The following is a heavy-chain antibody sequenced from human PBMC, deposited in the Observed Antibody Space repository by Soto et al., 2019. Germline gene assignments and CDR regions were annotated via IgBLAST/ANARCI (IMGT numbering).Heavy chain of an antibody. CDR1: GYTFTGYY. D-gene: IGHD1-26*01. CDR3: AHRPIVGAAI. J-gene: IGHJ4*02. Sequence: ASVKVSCKASGYTFTGYYIHWVRQAPGQGLEWMGWMNPNNGDTNFAQMFQGGVTMTRDTSITTASMELSRLTSDDTAVYYCAHRPIVGAAIWGQGTLVTVSS. V-gene: IGHV1-2*02. CDR2: MNPNNGDT.